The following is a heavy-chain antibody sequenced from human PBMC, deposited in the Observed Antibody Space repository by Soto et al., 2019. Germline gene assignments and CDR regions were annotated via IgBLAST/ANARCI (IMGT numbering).Heavy chain of an antibody. Sequence: PGGSLRLSCTASGFTFGDYAMSWFRQAPGKGLEWVGFIRSKAYGGTTEYAASVKGRFTISRDDSKSIAYLQMNSLKTEDTAVYYCTRDSAFKIVATSWYYYYMDVWGKGTTVTVSS. CDR3: TRDSAFKIVATSWYYYYMDV. CDR2: IRSKAYGGTT. D-gene: IGHD5-12*01. J-gene: IGHJ6*03. CDR1: GFTFGDYA. V-gene: IGHV3-49*03.